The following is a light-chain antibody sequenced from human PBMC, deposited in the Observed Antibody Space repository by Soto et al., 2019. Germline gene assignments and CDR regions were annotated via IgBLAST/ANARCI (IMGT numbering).Light chain of an antibody. V-gene: IGLV2-14*01. CDR2: EVS. CDR1: SSDVGGYNY. Sequence: QSALTQPASVSGSPGQSIIISCTGTSSDVGGYNYVSWYQQHPGKAPKLMIYEVSNRPSGVSNRFSGSKSGNTASLTISGLQAGDEADYYCSSYTSSSTLYVFGTGTKVTVL. J-gene: IGLJ1*01. CDR3: SSYTSSSTLYV.